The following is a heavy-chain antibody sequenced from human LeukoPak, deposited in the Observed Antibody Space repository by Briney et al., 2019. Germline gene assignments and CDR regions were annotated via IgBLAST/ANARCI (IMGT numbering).Heavy chain of an antibody. CDR3: ARLGSVGYYNYQYMDI. J-gene: IGHJ6*03. V-gene: IGHV4-34*01. CDR1: GGSFSGYY. CDR2: INDIGNT. Sequence: SETLFLTFAVSGGSFSGYYRSWIRQPPGKGLEWIGEINDIGNTNYDPSLRSRVTISVDTSKNQFSLSLTSATAADTAVYFCARLGSVGYYNYQYMDIWGNGTTVTVSS. D-gene: IGHD3-10*01.